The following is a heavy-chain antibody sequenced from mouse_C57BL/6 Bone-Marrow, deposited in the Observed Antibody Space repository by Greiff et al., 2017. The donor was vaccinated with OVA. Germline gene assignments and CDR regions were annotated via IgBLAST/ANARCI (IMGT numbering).Heavy chain of an antibody. Sequence: EVHLVESGGGLVQPGGSLSLSCAASGFTFTDYYMSWVRQPPGKVLEWLGFIRNKANGYTTEYSASVKGRFTISRDNSQSILYLQMNALRAEDSATYYCARSTQAPYYYAMDYWGQGTSVTVSS. CDR3: ARSTQAPYYYAMDY. V-gene: IGHV7-3*01. CDR1: GFTFTDYY. D-gene: IGHD3-2*02. J-gene: IGHJ4*01. CDR2: IRNKANGYTT.